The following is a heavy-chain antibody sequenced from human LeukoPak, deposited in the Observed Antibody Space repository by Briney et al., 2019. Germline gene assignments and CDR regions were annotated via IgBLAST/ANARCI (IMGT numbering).Heavy chain of an antibody. V-gene: IGHV4-4*07. CDR2: IYTSGST. CDR1: GGSISSYY. D-gene: IGHD3-10*01. J-gene: IGHJ2*01. Sequence: SETLSLTCTVSGGSISSYYWSWIRQPAGKGLEWIGRIYTSGSTNYNPSLKSRVTMSVDTSKNQFSLKLSSVTAADTAVCYCARDLWDLRFGERTNWYFDLWGRGTLVTVSS. CDR3: ARDLWDLRFGERTNWYFDL.